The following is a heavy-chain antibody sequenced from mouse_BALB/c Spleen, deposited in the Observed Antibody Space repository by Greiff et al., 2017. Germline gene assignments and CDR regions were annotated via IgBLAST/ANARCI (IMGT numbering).Heavy chain of an antibody. J-gene: IGHJ4*01. D-gene: IGHD2-10*02. CDR2: ISNGGGST. Sequence: EVNLVESGGGLVQPEGSLKLSCAASGFTFSSYTMSWVRQTPEKRLEWVAYISNGGGSTYYPDTVKGRFTISRDNAKNTLYLQMSSLKSEDTAMYYCARRYGNYAMDYWGQGTSVTVSS. CDR1: GFTFSSYT. V-gene: IGHV5-12-2*01. CDR3: ARRYGNYAMDY.